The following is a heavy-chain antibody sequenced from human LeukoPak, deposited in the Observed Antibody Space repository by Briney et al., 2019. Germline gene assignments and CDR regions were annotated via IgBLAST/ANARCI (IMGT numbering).Heavy chain of an antibody. J-gene: IGHJ4*02. V-gene: IGHV1-8*01. Sequence: ASVKVSCKASGYTFTSYDINWVRQAPGQGLEWMGWMNPNSENTGYAQKFQGRVTMTRNTSASTAYMELSSLRSEDMAVSYCARSRNYYGSGSYHYYFDYWGQGTLVTVSS. D-gene: IGHD3-10*01. CDR2: MNPNSENT. CDR1: GYTFTSYD. CDR3: ARSRNYYGSGSYHYYFDY.